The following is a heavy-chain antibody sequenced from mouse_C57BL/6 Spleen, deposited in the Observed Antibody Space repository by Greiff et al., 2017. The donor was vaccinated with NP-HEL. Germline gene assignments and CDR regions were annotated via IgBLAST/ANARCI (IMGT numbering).Heavy chain of an antibody. Sequence: VKLQQSGAELARPGASVKLSCKASGYTFTSYGISWVKQRTGQGLEWIGEIYPRSGNTYYNEKFKGKATLTADKSSSTAYMELRSLTSEDPAVYFGARGDYGYDERALDYWGQGTTLTVSS. CDR1: GYTFTSYG. CDR3: ARGDYGYDERALDY. D-gene: IGHD2-2*01. CDR2: IYPRSGNT. J-gene: IGHJ2*01. V-gene: IGHV1-81*01.